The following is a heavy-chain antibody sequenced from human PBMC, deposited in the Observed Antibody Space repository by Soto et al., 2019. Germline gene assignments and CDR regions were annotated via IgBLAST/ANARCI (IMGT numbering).Heavy chain of an antibody. CDR2: IWYDGSNK. V-gene: IGHV3-33*01. J-gene: IGHJ4*02. CDR3: ARDWKHFFDF. Sequence: QVQLVESGGGMVQPGRSLRLSCAASGFTFSSYAMHWVRQAPGKGLEWVAVIWYDGSNKYYADSVKGRFTISRDNSKNTLYLQMNSLRAEDTGVYYCARDWKHFFDFWGQGTLVTVSS. D-gene: IGHD1-1*01. CDR1: GFTFSSYA.